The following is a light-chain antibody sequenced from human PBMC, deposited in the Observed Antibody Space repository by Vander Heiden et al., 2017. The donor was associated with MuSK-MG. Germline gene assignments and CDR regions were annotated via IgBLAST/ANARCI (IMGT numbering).Light chain of an antibody. V-gene: IGKV1-33*01. Sequence: IQMTQSPSSLSASVGDRVTITCHASQDISIYLNWSQQRPGEAPKLLIYDASSLEIGVPSRSSGSGSGTDFIFTISSLQPEALATYYSQQEDNHLFTFGHGTKV. J-gene: IGKJ3*01. CDR3: QQEDNHLFT. CDR1: QDISIY. CDR2: DAS.